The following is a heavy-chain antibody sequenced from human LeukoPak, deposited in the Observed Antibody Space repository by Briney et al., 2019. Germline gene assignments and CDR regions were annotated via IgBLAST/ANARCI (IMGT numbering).Heavy chain of an antibody. CDR3: ARENIDFYYYYGMDV. CDR2: ISGSGGRT. D-gene: IGHD3-9*01. Sequence: GGSLRLSCAASGFTFSKFPMNWVRQAPGKGLEWVSPISGSGGRTFYADSVKGQFSISRDNSNNTVYLQMSSLRAEDTAIYYCARENIDFYYYYGMDVWGQGTTVTVSS. V-gene: IGHV3-23*01. J-gene: IGHJ6*02. CDR1: GFTFSKFP.